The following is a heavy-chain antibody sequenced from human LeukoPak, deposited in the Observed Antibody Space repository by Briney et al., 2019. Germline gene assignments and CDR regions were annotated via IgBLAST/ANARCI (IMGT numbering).Heavy chain of an antibody. CDR2: INAGNGNT. Sequence: ASVKVSCKASGYTFTSYAMHWVRQAPGQRLEWMGWINAGNGNTKYSQKFQGRVTITRDTSASTAYMGLSSLRSEDTAVYYCARDSTVLRYFDWLLSAQTSFDYWGQGTLVTVSS. J-gene: IGHJ4*02. D-gene: IGHD3-9*01. CDR1: GYTFTSYA. CDR3: ARDSTVLRYFDWLLSAQTSFDY. V-gene: IGHV1-3*01.